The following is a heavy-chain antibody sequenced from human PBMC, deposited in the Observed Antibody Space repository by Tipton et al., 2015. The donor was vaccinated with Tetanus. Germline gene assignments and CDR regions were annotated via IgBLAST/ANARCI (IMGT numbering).Heavy chain of an antibody. CDR3: ARRRSNTNLFFWFGP. Sequence: QLVQSGVEVKKPGESLRISCQASGYSFFSYYIAWVRQMPGRGLEWMGSIHPGEPTTTYSPSFQGRVTVSADTSINTACLHWASLTGSVTATYYCARRRSNTNLFFWFGPWGQGTPVPVSS. J-gene: IGHJ5*02. D-gene: IGHD3-3*01. CDR1: GYSFFSYY. CDR2: IHPGEPTT. V-gene: IGHV5-51*01.